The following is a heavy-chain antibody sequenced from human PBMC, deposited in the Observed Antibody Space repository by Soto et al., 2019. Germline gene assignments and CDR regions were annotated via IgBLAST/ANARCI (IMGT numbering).Heavy chain of an antibody. V-gene: IGHV1-69*13. J-gene: IGHJ4*02. D-gene: IGHD3-16*02. CDR2: IIPIFGTA. CDR3: ARAWGLRLGELSLLLDY. CDR1: GGTFSSYA. Sequence: ASVKVSCKASGGTFSSYAISWVRQAPGQGLEWMGGIIPIFGTANYAQKFQGRVTITADESTSTAYMELSSLRSEDTAVYYCARAWGLRLGELSLLLDYWGQGTLVTSPQ.